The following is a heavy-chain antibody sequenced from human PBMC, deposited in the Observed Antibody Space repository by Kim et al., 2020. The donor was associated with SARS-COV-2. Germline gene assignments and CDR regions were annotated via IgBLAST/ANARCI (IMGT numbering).Heavy chain of an antibody. Sequence: GGSLRLSCAASGFTFSSYAMTWVRQAPGKGLEWVSVIHSGGKSTYYADSVKGRFTISRDDSKNTLSLQMNSLRAEDTAVYYCAKGLRWTTGTMFDYWDQG. CDR2: IHSGGKST. CDR3: AKGLRWTTGTMFDY. CDR1: GFTFSSYA. D-gene: IGHD4-17*01. J-gene: IGHJ4*02. V-gene: IGHV3-23*03.